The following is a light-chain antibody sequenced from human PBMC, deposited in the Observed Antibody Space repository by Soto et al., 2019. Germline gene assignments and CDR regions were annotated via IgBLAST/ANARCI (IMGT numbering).Light chain of an antibody. Sequence: LTQPPSASGSPGQSVTISCTGTSSDVGADNYVSWYQQLPGKTPKLIIYEVSKRPSGVPDRFSGSKSGNTASLTVSGLQAEDEADYYCTSYAGTYSFFYVFGTGTKLTVL. CDR3: TSYAGTYSFFYV. V-gene: IGLV2-8*01. CDR2: EVS. CDR1: SSDVGADNY. J-gene: IGLJ1*01.